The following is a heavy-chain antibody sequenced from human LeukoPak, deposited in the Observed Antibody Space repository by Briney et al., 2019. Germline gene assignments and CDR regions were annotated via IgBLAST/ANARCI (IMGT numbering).Heavy chain of an antibody. J-gene: IGHJ5*02. D-gene: IGHD4-17*01. CDR1: GGSISSYY. Sequence: SETLSLTCTVSGGSISSYYWSWIRQPPGKGLEWIGYIYYSGSTNYNPSLRSRVIISVDTSKNQFSLKVSSVTAADTAVYYCARSAFGDYSNWFDPWGQGTLVTVSS. V-gene: IGHV4-59*01. CDR3: ARSAFGDYSNWFDP. CDR2: IYYSGST.